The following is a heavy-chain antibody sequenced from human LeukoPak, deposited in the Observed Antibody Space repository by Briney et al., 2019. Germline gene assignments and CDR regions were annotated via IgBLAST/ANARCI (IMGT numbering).Heavy chain of an antibody. D-gene: IGHD3-22*01. Sequence: SQTLSLTCTVSGGSISSGDYYWSWIRQPPGKGLEWIGYVYYSGSTYYNPSLKSRVTISVDTSKNQFSLKLSSVTAADTAVYYCAREHYYDSSGYYYYGMDVWGQGTTVTVSS. J-gene: IGHJ6*02. CDR2: VYYSGST. CDR3: AREHYYDSSGYYYYGMDV. V-gene: IGHV4-30-4*01. CDR1: GGSISSGDYY.